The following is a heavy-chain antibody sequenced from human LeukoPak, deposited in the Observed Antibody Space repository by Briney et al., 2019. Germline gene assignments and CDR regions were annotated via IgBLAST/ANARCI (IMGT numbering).Heavy chain of an antibody. V-gene: IGHV4-34*01. CDR3: ARERRYQLLHYYYYYMDV. CDR2: INHSGST. J-gene: IGHJ6*03. CDR1: GGSFSGYY. Sequence: SETLSLTCAVYGGSFSGYYWSWIRQPPGKGLEWIGEINHSGSTNYNPSLKSRVTISVDTSKNQLSLKLSSVTAADTAVYYCARERRYQLLHYYYYYMDVWGKGTTVTISS. D-gene: IGHD2-2*01.